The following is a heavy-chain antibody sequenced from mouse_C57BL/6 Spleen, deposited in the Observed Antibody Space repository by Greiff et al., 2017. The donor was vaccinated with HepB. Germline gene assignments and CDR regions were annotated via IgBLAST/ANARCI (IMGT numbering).Heavy chain of an antibody. J-gene: IGHJ3*01. CDR2: IDPANGNT. CDR1: GFNIKNTY. CDR3: ASYDYDNWDEAWFAY. Sequence: EVQLQQSVAELVRPGASVKLSCTASGFNIKNTYMPWVKQRPEQGLEWIGRIDPANGNTKYAPKFQGKATITADTSSNTAYLQLSSLTSEDTAIYYCASYDYDNWDEAWFAYWGQGTLVTVSA. D-gene: IGHD2-4*01. V-gene: IGHV14-3*01.